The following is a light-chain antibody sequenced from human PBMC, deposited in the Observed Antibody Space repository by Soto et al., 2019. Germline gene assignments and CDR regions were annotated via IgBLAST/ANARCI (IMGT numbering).Light chain of an antibody. CDR3: ISYTTFSTQV. J-gene: IGLJ1*01. V-gene: IGLV2-14*01. CDR1: SSDVGGYNY. Sequence: QSVLTQPASVSGSPGQSITISCTGTSSDVGGYNYVSWYQQHPGKAPKLMIYDVRNRPSGVPDRVSGSKSVNTASLTISGPQAEQEADYYSISYTTFSTQVFRSGTKVTL. CDR2: DVR.